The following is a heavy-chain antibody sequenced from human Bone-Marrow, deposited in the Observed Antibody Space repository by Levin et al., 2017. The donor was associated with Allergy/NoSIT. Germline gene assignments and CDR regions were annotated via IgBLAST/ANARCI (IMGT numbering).Heavy chain of an antibody. CDR3: ARDWDSVTTLDY. CDR1: GFTFSSYA. Sequence: GESLKISCAASGFTFSSYAMHWVRQAPGKGLEWVAVISYDGSNKYYADSVKGRFTISRDNSKNTLYLQMNSLRAEDTAVYYCARDWDSVTTLDYWGQGTLVTVSS. V-gene: IGHV3-30-3*01. CDR2: ISYDGSNK. J-gene: IGHJ4*02. D-gene: IGHD4-17*01.